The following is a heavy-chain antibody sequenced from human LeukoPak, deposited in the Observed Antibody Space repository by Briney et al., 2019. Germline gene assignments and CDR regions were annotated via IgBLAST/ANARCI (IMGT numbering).Heavy chain of an antibody. CDR3: ASRYYDSGGYYYDDDAFDI. V-gene: IGHV4-34*01. Sequence: PSETLSLTCAVYGGSFSGYYWSWIRQPPGKGLEWIGEINHSGSTNYNPSLKSRVTISVDTSKNQFSLKLSSVTAADTAVYYCASRYYDSGGYYYDDDAFDIWGQGTMVTVSS. CDR1: GGSFSGYY. CDR2: INHSGST. D-gene: IGHD3-22*01. J-gene: IGHJ3*02.